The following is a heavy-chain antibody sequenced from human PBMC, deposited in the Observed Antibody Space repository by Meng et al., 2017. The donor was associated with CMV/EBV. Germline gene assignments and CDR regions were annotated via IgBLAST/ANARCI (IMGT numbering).Heavy chain of an antibody. J-gene: IGHJ6*02. CDR1: GFTFSSYA. D-gene: IGHD2-2*02. Sequence: ESLKISCAASGFTFSSYAMSWVRQPPGKGLEWIGSIYYSGSTYYNPSLKSRVTISVDTSKNQFSLKLSSVTAADTAVYYCARSGYCSSTSCYRLQNYYYYYGMDVWGQGTTVTVSS. CDR3: ARSGYCSSTSCYRLQNYYYYYGMDV. V-gene: IGHV4-38-2*01. CDR2: IYYSGST.